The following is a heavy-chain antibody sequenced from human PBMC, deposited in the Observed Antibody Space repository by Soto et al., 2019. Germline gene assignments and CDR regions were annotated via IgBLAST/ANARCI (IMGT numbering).Heavy chain of an antibody. CDR2: ISSSGSTI. CDR3: ARGPPMAHYYYYGMDV. J-gene: IGHJ6*02. CDR1: GFTFSSYE. V-gene: IGHV3-48*03. Sequence: LRLSCAASGFTFSSYEMNWVRQAPGKGLEWVSYISSSGSTIYYADSVKGRFTISRDNAKNSLYLQMNSLRAEDTAVYYCARGPPMAHYYYYGMDVWGQGTTVTVSS.